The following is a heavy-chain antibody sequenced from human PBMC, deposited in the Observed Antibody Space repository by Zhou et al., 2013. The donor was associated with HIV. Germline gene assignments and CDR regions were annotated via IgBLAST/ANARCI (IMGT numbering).Heavy chain of an antibody. V-gene: IGHV1-3*01. Sequence: QVQLVQSGAEVKKPGASVKVSCKASGYTFTNYAMHWVRQAPGQRLEWMGWINAGNGDTKYSQNFQGRVTITRDTSASTAYMKLTSLRSEDTAVYYCARGSSSSSSQWVDYWGQGTLVTVSS. J-gene: IGHJ4*02. D-gene: IGHD6-6*01. CDR2: INAGNGDT. CDR1: GYTFTNYA. CDR3: ARGSSSSSSQWVDY.